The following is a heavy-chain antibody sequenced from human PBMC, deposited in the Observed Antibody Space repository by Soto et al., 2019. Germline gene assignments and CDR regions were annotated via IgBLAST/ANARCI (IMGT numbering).Heavy chain of an antibody. Sequence: SETLSLTCTVSGGSISSSSYYWGWIRQPPGKGLEWIGSIYYSGSTYYNPSLKSRVTISVDTSKNQFSLKLSSVTAADTAVYYCARHGDSIAAAGSFYYYYYGMDVWGQGTTVT. CDR2: IYYSGST. D-gene: IGHD6-13*01. V-gene: IGHV4-39*01. CDR3: ARHGDSIAAAGSFYYYYYGMDV. J-gene: IGHJ6*02. CDR1: GGSISSSSYY.